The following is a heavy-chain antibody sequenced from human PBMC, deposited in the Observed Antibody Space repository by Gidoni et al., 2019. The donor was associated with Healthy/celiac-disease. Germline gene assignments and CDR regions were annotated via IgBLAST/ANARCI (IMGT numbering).Heavy chain of an antibody. Sequence: QVQLQESGPGLVKPSQTLSLPCPVSGGSISSGGYYWSWIRQHPGKGLEWIGYIYYSGSTYYNPSLKSRVTISVDTSKNQFSLKLSSVTAADTAVYYCAAGGYYNIYTFDYWGQGTLVTVSS. CDR2: IYYSGST. D-gene: IGHD3-10*01. J-gene: IGHJ4*02. CDR3: AAGGYYNIYTFDY. CDR1: GGSISSGGYY. V-gene: IGHV4-31*03.